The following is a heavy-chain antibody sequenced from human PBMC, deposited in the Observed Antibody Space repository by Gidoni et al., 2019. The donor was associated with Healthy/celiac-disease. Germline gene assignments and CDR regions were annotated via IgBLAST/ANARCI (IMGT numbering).Heavy chain of an antibody. CDR1: AFTFSSYA. Sequence: EVQPLESGGRLVQHGGSLRLSCASSAFTFSSYAMSWVRQAPGKGLEWSSAISSSGGSTYYADSVKGRFTISRDNSKNTLYLQMNSLRAEDTAVYYCAKDLGSGYKLFDYWGQGTLVTVSS. V-gene: IGHV3-23*01. D-gene: IGHD5-12*01. CDR2: ISSSGGST. CDR3: AKDLGSGYKLFDY. J-gene: IGHJ4*02.